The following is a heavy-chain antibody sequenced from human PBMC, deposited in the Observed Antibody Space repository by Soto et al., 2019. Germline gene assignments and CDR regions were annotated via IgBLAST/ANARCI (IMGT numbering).Heavy chain of an antibody. Sequence: GGSLRLSCAASGFTFSSYAMRWVRQAPGKGLEWVSAISGSGGTTYYADSVKGRFTISRDNSKNTLYLQMNSLRAEDTAVYYCAKDQGYSSSWYAYYGMDVWGQGTTVTVSS. CDR3: AKDQGYSSSWYAYYGMDV. CDR1: GFTFSSYA. D-gene: IGHD6-13*01. CDR2: ISGSGGTT. J-gene: IGHJ6*02. V-gene: IGHV3-23*01.